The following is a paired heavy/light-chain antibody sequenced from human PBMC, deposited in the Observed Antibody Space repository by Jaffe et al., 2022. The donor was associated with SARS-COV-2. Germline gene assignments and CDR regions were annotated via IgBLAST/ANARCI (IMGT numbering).Heavy chain of an antibody. Sequence: EVQLVESGGGLVQPGGSLRLSCEGSGFTFGRYWMSWVRLLPGRGLEWMTNITPDGSEKFYVESVKGRFTTSRDNAGNRLYLQMNSLRAEDTAIYYCARYLVSQVYFDLWGRGSLVTVSS. CDR3: ARYLVSQVYFDL. J-gene: IGHJ2*01. V-gene: IGHV3-7*03. CDR2: ITPDGSEK. D-gene: IGHD3-9*01. CDR1: GFTFGRYW.
Light chain of an antibody. CDR1: SDSVSKINY. CDR2: NTD. CDR3: LLFFSTGPYWV. V-gene: IGLV8-61*01. Sequence: QTVVTQEPSLSVSPGGTVTLTCGLSSDSVSKINYPTWYQQTPGQAPRTLIYNTDSRSSGVPDRFSGSILGNKGALTITGAQADDEADYYCLLFFSTGPYWVFGGGTKLTVL. J-gene: IGLJ3*02.